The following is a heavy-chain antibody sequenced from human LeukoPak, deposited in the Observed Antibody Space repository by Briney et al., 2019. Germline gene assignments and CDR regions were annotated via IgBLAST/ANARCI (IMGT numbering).Heavy chain of an antibody. CDR3: ARSPPVVPAAIDY. J-gene: IGHJ4*02. CDR2: ISAYNGNT. D-gene: IGHD2-2*01. Sequence: ASVSLSYTASGYTFTIYCISCVRQAPGRGLEWMVWISAYNGNTNYAQKLQGRVTMTTDTSTSTAYMELRSLRSDDTAVYYCARSPPVVPAAIDYWGQGTLVTVSS. V-gene: IGHV1-18*01. CDR1: GYTFTIYC.